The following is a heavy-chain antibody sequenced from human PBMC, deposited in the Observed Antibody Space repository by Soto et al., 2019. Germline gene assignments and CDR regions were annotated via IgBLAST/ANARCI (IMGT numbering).Heavy chain of an antibody. D-gene: IGHD3-3*01. CDR2: ISAYNGNT. CDR3: ARDYYDFWSGPDAFDI. Sequence: ASVKVSCKASGYTFTSYGISWVRQAPGQGLEWMGWISAYNGNTNYAQKLQGRVTMTTDTSTSTAYMELRSLRSDDTAVYYCARDYYDFWSGPDAFDIWGQGTMVTVSS. J-gene: IGHJ3*02. V-gene: IGHV1-18*01. CDR1: GYTFTSYG.